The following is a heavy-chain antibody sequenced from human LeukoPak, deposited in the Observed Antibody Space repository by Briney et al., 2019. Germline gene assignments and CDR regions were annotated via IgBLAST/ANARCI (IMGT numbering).Heavy chain of an antibody. D-gene: IGHD2-15*01. CDR3: ARAEPAYCSRGSCSSWIDAFDI. CDR1: GGSIRRGAYY. V-gene: IGHV4-31*03. CDR2: IYYNGSP. J-gene: IGHJ3*02. Sequence: PSQTLSLTCTVSGGSIRRGAYYWSWVRQHPKTCLEWLAYIYYNGSPYYNPSLKGRVAISIDTSMNQFSLKLSPVTAADTAVYYCARAEPAYCSRGSCSSWIDAFDIWGQGTKVTVSS.